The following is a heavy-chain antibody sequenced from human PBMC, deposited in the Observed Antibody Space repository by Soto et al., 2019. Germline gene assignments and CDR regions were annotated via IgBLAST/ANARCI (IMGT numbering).Heavy chain of an antibody. D-gene: IGHD2-21*01. CDR1: GFTFSSYA. CDR2: ISGSSTST. Sequence: EVQLSGSGGGLVQPGGSLRLSCAASGFTFSSYAMRWVRQAPGKGLEWVSAISGSSTSTYYADSVKGRFTISRDNSKNTLYLQMNSLRAEDTAVYYCAKDPYSGFAMGNYFDYWGQGTLVPVSS. J-gene: IGHJ4*02. V-gene: IGHV3-23*01. CDR3: AKDPYSGFAMGNYFDY.